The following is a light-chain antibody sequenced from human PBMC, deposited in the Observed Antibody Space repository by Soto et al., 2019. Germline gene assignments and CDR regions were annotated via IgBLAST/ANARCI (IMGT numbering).Light chain of an antibody. V-gene: IGLV2-14*01. J-gene: IGLJ1*01. CDR2: DVT. Sequence: QSVLTQPASVSGSPGQSITIFCTGTSSDVGAYNYVSWYQQHPGTAPKLIIYDVTIRPSGVSDRFSGSKSGNTASLSISGLQAEDEADYYCSSYTTSNTLIGLGTGTKV. CDR1: SSDVGAYNY. CDR3: SSYTTSNTLIG.